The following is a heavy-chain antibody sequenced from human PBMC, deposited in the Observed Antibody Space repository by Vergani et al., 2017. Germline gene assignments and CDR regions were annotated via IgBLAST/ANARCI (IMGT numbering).Heavy chain of an antibody. CDR3: AKEDYDFWSGYYKYFDY. V-gene: IGHV3-33*06. J-gene: IGHJ4*02. CDR2: TWYDGNNK. D-gene: IGHD3-3*01. CDR1: GFTFNQYG. Sequence: QVQLVESGGGVVQPGRSLRLSCAASGFTFNQYGMHWVRQAPGKGLEWVAVTWYDGNNKQYADSVKGRFTISRDNSKNTLYLQMNSLRAEDTAVYYCAKEDYDFWSGYYKYFDYWGQGTLVTVSS.